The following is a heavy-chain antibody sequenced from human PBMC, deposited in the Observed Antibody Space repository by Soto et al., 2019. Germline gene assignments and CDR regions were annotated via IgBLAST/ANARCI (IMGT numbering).Heavy chain of an antibody. D-gene: IGHD1-20*01. CDR3: ARDGDNWDHFASDY. J-gene: IGHJ4*02. CDR2: INPSGGST. Sequence: QVQLVQSGAEVKKPGASVKVSCKASGYTFTSYYMHWVRQAPGQGLEWMGIINPSGGSTSYAQKFQCRDTMTTDTSTSTVDMELSSLRSEDTAVYYCARDGDNWDHFASDYWGQGTLVTVSS. CDR1: GYTFTSYY. V-gene: IGHV1-46*01.